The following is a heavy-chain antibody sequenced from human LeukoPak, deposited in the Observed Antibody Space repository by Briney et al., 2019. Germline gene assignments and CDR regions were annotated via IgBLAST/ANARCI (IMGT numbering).Heavy chain of an antibody. J-gene: IGHJ4*02. D-gene: IGHD1-20*01. V-gene: IGHV4-59*08. CDR3: ARVQAGGGITGPRALLFDF. Sequence: SETLSRTCSVSGGSISSYYWSWIRHPPGQGLEWIGNIYYSGRTNYNPSHKSRVTLSLDPSKHQFSLELSSVAAADTAMYYCARVQAGGGITGPRALLFDFGGQGTLVTVSS. CDR2: IYYSGRT. CDR1: GGSISSYY.